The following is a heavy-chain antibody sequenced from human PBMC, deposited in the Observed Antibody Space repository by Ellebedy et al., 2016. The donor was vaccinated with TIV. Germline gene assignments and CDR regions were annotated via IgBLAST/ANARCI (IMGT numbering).Heavy chain of an antibody. CDR2: ITSNSLDI. V-gene: IGHV3-21*01. J-gene: IGHJ4*02. D-gene: IGHD1/OR15-1a*01. Sequence: GESLKISCAGSGFSFSSRCLHWVRQAPGKGLEWVSSITSNSLDITYRDSVKGRFTISRDNAKQSLSLHMDSLRAEDTAVYYCVTGRGEGEHPSFFYFWGQGTLVSVST. CDR3: VTGRGEGEHPSFFYF. CDR1: GFSFSSRC.